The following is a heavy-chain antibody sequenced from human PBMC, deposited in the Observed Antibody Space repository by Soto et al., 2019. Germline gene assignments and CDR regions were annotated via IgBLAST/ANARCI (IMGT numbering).Heavy chain of an antibody. V-gene: IGHV3-23*01. CDR3: AKLKGIAAAGRGAVVYYFDY. CDR2: ISGSGGST. J-gene: IGHJ4*02. Sequence: EVQLLESGGGLVQPGGSLRLSCAASGFTFSSYAMSWVRQAPGKGLEWVSAISGSGGSTYYADSVKGRFTISRDNSKNTLYLQMNSLRAEDTAVYYCAKLKGIAAAGRGAVVYYFDYWGQGTLVTVSS. D-gene: IGHD6-13*01. CDR1: GFTFSSYA.